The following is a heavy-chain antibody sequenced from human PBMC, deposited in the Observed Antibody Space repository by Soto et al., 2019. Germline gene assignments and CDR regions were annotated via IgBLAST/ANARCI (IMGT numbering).Heavy chain of an antibody. J-gene: IGHJ6*02. Sequence: GGSLRLSCAASGFTFSSYGMHWVRQAPGKGLEWVAVISYDGSNKYYADSVKGRFTISRDNSKNTLYLQMNSLRAEDTAVYYCAKDLREITIFGVVIIPSVPPPNYYGMDVWGQGTTVTVSS. CDR3: AKDLREITIFGVVIIPSVPPPNYYGMDV. CDR1: GFTFSSYG. V-gene: IGHV3-30*18. CDR2: ISYDGSNK. D-gene: IGHD3-3*01.